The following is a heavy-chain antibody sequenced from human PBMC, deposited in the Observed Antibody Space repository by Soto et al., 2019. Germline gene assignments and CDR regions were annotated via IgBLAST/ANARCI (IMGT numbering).Heavy chain of an antibody. D-gene: IGHD3-22*01. CDR1: GGSFSGYY. CDR3: ARGRRGTLITTLKRPRTDAFDI. Sequence: QVQLQQWGAGLLKPSETLSLTCAVYGGSFSGYYWSWIRQPPGKGLEWIGEINHSGSTNYNPSLKSRVTISVDTSKNQFSLKLSSVTAADTAVYYCARGRRGTLITTLKRPRTDAFDIWGQGTMVTVSS. V-gene: IGHV4-34*01. J-gene: IGHJ3*02. CDR2: INHSGST.